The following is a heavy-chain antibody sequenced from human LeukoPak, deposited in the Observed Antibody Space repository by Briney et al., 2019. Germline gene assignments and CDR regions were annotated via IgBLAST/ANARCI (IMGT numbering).Heavy chain of an antibody. D-gene: IGHD2-21*02. J-gene: IGHJ3*02. CDR3: ARDHCGGDCYFPDAFDI. CDR2: IYYSGST. V-gene: IGHV4-59*01. Sequence: SETLSLTCTVSGGSISSYYWSWIRQPPGKGLEWIGYIYYSGSTNYNPSLKSRVTISVDTSKNQFSLKLSSVIAADTAVYYCARDHCGGDCYFPDAFDIWGQGTMVTVSS. CDR1: GGSISSYY.